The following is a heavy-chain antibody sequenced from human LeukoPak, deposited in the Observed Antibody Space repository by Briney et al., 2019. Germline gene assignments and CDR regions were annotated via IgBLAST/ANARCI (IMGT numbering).Heavy chain of an antibody. V-gene: IGHV6-1*01. CDR2: TYYRSKWYS. D-gene: IGHD3-10*01. J-gene: IGHJ4*02. CDR1: GDSVSSNSGV. CDR3: TTRFLEY. Sequence: SQTLSLTCAISGDSVSSNSGVWNWIRQSPSRGLEWVGRTYYRSKWYSDYAVSVKSRITINPDTSKNQFSLQPNSVTPEDTAVYYCTTRFLEYWGQGNLVTVSS.